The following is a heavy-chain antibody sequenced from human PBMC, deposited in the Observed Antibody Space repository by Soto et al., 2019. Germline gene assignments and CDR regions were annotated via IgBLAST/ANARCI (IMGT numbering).Heavy chain of an antibody. CDR2: IIPIFSTT. CDR3: AREVAADGTFREDVFDI. Sequence: QVHLVQSGAEVKKPGSSVKVSCKASGGSFSNHAINWVRQAPGQGLEWMGRIIPIFSTTNYAQKFQGRVTFNADESTVTAYMELSSLKHDDTAKYYCAREVAADGTFREDVFDIWGQGTMVTVSS. J-gene: IGHJ3*02. CDR1: GGSFSNHA. D-gene: IGHD6-13*01. V-gene: IGHV1-69*12.